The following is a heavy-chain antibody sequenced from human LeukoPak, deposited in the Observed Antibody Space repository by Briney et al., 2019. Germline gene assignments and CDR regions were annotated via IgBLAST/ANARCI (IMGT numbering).Heavy chain of an antibody. CDR1: GGSINNNKW. CDR2: VYYSGST. D-gene: IGHD3-22*01. J-gene: IGHJ6*02. CDR3: ARDRSPEGYYDSSHWDYYHGMDV. Sequence: SETLSLTCVVSGGSINNNKWWSWVRQPPGKGLEWIGDVYYSGSTNYNPSLKSRVTISVDTSKNQFSLNLSSVTAADTAMYYCARDRSPEGYYDSSHWDYYHGMDVWGQGTTVTVSS. V-gene: IGHV4-4*02.